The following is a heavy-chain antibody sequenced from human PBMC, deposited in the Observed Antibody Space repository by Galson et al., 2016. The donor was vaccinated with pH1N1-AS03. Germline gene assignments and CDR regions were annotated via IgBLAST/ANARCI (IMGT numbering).Heavy chain of an antibody. J-gene: IGHJ4*02. Sequence: PALVKPTQTLTLTCTFSGFSLSTGGVHVAWIRQPPGKALEWLALIFWDGETRYRPSLRSRLTITKDTSKNQVVLTMTNMDPVDTATYYCARSAHVNEGLDFWGQGTVVTVSS. D-gene: IGHD2-8*01. V-gene: IGHV2-5*02. CDR2: IFWDGET. CDR3: ARSAHVNEGLDF. CDR1: GFSLSTGGVH.